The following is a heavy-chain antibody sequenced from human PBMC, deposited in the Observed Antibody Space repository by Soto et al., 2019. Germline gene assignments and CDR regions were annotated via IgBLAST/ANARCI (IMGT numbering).Heavy chain of an antibody. CDR3: ARDPSIVATTPPYYYYGLDV. CDR2: ISAYNGNT. V-gene: IGHV1-18*04. Sequence: QVQLVQSEAEVKKPGASVKVSCKAVGYTFDNYGISWVRQAPGQGLEWMGWISAYNGNTNYAQKFQGRVTMTTDTSTSTAYMELRSLRSDDTAVYYCARDPSIVATTPPYYYYGLDVWGQGTTVTVSS. CDR1: GYTFDNYG. J-gene: IGHJ6*02. D-gene: IGHD1-26*01.